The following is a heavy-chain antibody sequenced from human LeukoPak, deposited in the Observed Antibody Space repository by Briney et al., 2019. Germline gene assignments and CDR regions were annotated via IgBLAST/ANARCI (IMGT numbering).Heavy chain of an antibody. CDR3: TRVGYIDEGIDY. V-gene: IGHV3-7*04. Sequence: GGSLRLSCVASGFPFSSYWTTWVRQAPGKGLEWVANIKQDGGKKSYVDSVKGRFTISRDNAKNSLYLQMNSLRAEDTAIYYCTRVGYIDEGIDYWGQGTLVTVSS. J-gene: IGHJ4*02. CDR2: IKQDGGKK. CDR1: GFPFSSYW. D-gene: IGHD5-24*01.